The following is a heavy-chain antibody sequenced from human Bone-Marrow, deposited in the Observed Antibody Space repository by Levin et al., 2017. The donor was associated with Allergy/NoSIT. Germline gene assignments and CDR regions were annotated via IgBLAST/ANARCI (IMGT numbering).Heavy chain of an antibody. CDR2: IYYSGST. CDR1: GGSISSSSYY. CDR3: ARDVDTAMDPYFDY. Sequence: ESLKISCTVSGGSISSSSYYWGWIRQPPGKGLEWIGSIYYSGSTYYNPSLKSRVTISVDTSKNQFSLKLSSVTAADTAVYYCARDVDTAMDPYFDYWGQGTLVTVSS. J-gene: IGHJ4*02. D-gene: IGHD5-18*01. V-gene: IGHV4-39*07.